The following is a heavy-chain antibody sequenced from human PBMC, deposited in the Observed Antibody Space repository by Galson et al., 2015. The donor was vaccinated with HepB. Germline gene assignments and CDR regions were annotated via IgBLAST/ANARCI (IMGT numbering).Heavy chain of an antibody. V-gene: IGHV1-69*13. CDR1: GGTFSSYA. D-gene: IGHD2-2*01. CDR3: ARASLSKDIVVVPAAMSLESYWYFDL. Sequence: SVKVSCKASGGTFSSYAISWVRQAPGQGLEWMGGIIPIFGTANYAQKFQGRVTITADESTSTAYMELSSLRSEDTAVYYCARASLSKDIVVVPAAMSLESYWYFDLWGRGTRVTVSS. CDR2: IIPIFGTA. J-gene: IGHJ2*01.